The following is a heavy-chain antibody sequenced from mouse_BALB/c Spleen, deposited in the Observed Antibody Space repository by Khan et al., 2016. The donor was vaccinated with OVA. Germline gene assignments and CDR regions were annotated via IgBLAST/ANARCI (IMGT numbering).Heavy chain of an antibody. Sequence: QVQLQQSGPELVRPGVSVKISCKGSGYIFTDYAMHWVKQSHAKSLEWIGLISTYSGNTNYNQKFKGKATMTVDKSSSTAYMELARLTSEDSAIYYGARPAYDGYYDYWGQGTTLTVSS. CDR2: ISTYSGNT. CDR3: ARPAYDGYYDY. V-gene: IGHV1S137*01. D-gene: IGHD2-3*01. CDR1: GYIFTDYA. J-gene: IGHJ2*01.